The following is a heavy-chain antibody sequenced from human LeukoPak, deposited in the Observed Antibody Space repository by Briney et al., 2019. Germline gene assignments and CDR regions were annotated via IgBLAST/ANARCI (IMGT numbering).Heavy chain of an antibody. V-gene: IGHV3-7*01. CDR2: IKQDGSEK. CDR1: GFTFSSYW. J-gene: IGHJ3*02. CDR3: ARGSWWLPHDAFDI. Sequence: PGGSLRLSCAASGFTFSSYWMSWVRQAPGKGLEWVANIKQDGSEKYYVDSVKGRFTISRDNAKNSLYLQMNSLRAEDTAVYYCARGSWWLPHDAFDIWGQGTMVTVSS. D-gene: IGHD2-15*01.